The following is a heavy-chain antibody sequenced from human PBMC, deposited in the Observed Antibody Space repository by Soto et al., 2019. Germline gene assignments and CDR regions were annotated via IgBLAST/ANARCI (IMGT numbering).Heavy chain of an antibody. J-gene: IGHJ4*02. CDR3: ASAFGSSGYR. D-gene: IGHD3-22*01. CDR1: GGSLSSGGYS. Sequence: SETLSLTCTVSGGSLSSGGYSWSWIRQPPGKGLEWIGYIHHSGSTYYNPSLKSRVTISVDRSKNQFSLKLSSVTAADTAVYYCASAFGSSGYRWGQGTLVTVSS. V-gene: IGHV4-30-2*01. CDR2: IHHSGST.